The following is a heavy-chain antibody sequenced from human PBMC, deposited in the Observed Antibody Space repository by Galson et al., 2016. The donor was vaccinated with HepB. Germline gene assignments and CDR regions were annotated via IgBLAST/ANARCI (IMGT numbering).Heavy chain of an antibody. D-gene: IGHD4-17*01. Sequence: SLRLSCAASGFTFSDAWMSWVRQAPGKGLEWVGRIKSKTDGGTIDYVAHVKGRFIISRDDSKNTVFLQMNSLKTEDTGVYYCTAYGDYEAFDIWGHGTMVTVSS. V-gene: IGHV3-15*01. CDR1: GFTFSDAW. J-gene: IGHJ3*02. CDR3: TAYGDYEAFDI. CDR2: IKSKTDGGTI.